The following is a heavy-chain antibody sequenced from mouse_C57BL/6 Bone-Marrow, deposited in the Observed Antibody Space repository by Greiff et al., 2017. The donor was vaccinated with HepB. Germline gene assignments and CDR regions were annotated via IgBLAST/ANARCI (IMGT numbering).Heavy chain of an antibody. Sequence: VQLQQSGAELVRPGTSVKVSCKASGYAFTNYLIEWVKQRPGQGLEWIGVINPGSGGTNYNEKFKGKATLTADKSSSTAYMQLSSLTSEDSAVYFCARADYGSSYGFAYWGQVTLVTVSA. CDR2: INPGSGGT. D-gene: IGHD1-1*01. J-gene: IGHJ3*01. CDR3: ARADYGSSYGFAY. V-gene: IGHV1-54*01. CDR1: GYAFTNYL.